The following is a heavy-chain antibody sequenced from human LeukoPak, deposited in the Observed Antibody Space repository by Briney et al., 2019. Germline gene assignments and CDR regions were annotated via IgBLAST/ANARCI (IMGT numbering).Heavy chain of an antibody. CDR1: GFTFSSYA. CDR3: AKIRDTAMFRYYYFMDV. V-gene: IGHV3-23*01. Sequence: PGGSLSLSCSASGFTFSSYAMIWLRPAPGKGREWCSAISGSGGSTYYADSVKGRFTISRDNSKNTLYLQMNSLRAEDTAVYYCAKIRDTAMFRYYYFMDVWGKGTTVTVSS. CDR2: ISGSGGST. J-gene: IGHJ6*03. D-gene: IGHD5-18*01.